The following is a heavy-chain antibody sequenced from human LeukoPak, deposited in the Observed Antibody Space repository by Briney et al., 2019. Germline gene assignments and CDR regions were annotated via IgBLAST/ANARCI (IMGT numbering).Heavy chain of an antibody. CDR2: INQDGSII. CDR1: GFTFSGYW. J-gene: IGHJ4*02. Sequence: GGSLRLSCAASGFTFSGYWMSWVRQAPGKGLEWVANINQDGSIIHYVDSAKGRFTISRDNAKNSLYLQINSLRAEDTALYYCERDAQRWLQQEPDYWGQGTLVTVSS. CDR3: ERDAQRWLQQEPDY. D-gene: IGHD5-24*01. V-gene: IGHV3-7*01.